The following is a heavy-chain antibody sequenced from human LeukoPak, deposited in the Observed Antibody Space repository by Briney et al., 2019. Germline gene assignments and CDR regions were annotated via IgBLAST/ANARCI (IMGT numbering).Heavy chain of an antibody. CDR3: ARGPWGYCSSTSCSFDY. J-gene: IGHJ4*02. Sequence: SETLSLTCTVSGDSISSYYWSWIRQPPGMGLEWIGYIYYSGSTNYNPSLKSRVTISVDTSKNQFSLRLSSVTAADTAVYYCARGPWGYCSSTSCSFDYWGQGTLVTVSS. D-gene: IGHD2-2*01. CDR1: GDSISSYY. V-gene: IGHV4-59*01. CDR2: IYYSGST.